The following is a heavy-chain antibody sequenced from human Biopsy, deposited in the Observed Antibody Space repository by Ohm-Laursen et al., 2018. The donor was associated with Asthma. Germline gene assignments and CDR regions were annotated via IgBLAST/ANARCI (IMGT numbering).Heavy chain of an antibody. J-gene: IGHJ4*02. CDR2: IKSKTDGGTT. Sequence: SLRLSCAASGFSFSNFAIHWVRQAPGKGLEWVGRIKSKTDGGTTDYAAPVKGRFTISRDDSKNTLYLQMNSLKTEDTAVYYCTTDALLYSSADYWGQGTLVTVSS. CDR3: TTDALLYSSADY. D-gene: IGHD2-8*01. CDR1: GFSFSNFA. V-gene: IGHV3-15*01.